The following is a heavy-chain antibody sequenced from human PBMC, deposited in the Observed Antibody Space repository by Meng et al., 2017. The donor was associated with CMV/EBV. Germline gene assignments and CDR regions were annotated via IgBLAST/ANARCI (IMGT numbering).Heavy chain of an antibody. Sequence: ASVKVSCKASGYTFTSYDINWVRQVTGQGLEWMGWMNPNSGNTGYAQKFQGRVTITRNTSISTAYMELSSLRSEDTAVYYCARGGDCSSTSCYMEKWFFPLQQVYGMDVWGQGTTVTVSS. CDR1: GYTFTSYD. CDR3: ARGGDCSSTSCYMEKWFFPLQQVYGMDV. CDR2: MNPNSGNT. J-gene: IGHJ6*02. D-gene: IGHD2-2*02. V-gene: IGHV1-8*03.